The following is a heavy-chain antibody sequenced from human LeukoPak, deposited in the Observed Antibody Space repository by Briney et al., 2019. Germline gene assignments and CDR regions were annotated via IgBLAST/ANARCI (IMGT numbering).Heavy chain of an antibody. V-gene: IGHV3-11*01. CDR2: ISSSGSTI. J-gene: IGHJ5*02. D-gene: IGHD6-13*01. Sequence: GGSLRLSCAASGFTFSDYYMSWIRQAPGKGLEWVSYISSSGSTIYYADSAKGRFTISRDNAKNSLYLQMSSLRAEDTAVYYCARVWTYSSSWFWFDPWGQGTLVTVSS. CDR1: GFTFSDYY. CDR3: ARVWTYSSSWFWFDP.